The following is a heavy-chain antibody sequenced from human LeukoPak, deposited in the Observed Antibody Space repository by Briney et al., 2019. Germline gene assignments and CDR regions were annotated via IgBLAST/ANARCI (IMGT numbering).Heavy chain of an antibody. CDR3: ARVPSSGWLLDY. J-gene: IGHJ4*02. V-gene: IGHV3-74*01. CDR1: GFTFSSYW. CDR2: INSDGSST. D-gene: IGHD6-19*01. Sequence: GGSLRLSCAASGFTFSSYWMHWVRQAPGKGLVWVSRINSDGSSTSYADSVKGRFTISRDNAKNTLYLQMNSLRAEDTAVYYCARVPSSGWLLDYWGQGTLVTVSS.